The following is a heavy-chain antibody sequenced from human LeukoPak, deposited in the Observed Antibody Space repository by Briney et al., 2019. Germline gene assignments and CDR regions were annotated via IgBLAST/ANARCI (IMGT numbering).Heavy chain of an antibody. Sequence: GRSLRLSCTASGFTLSSYSMTWVRQAPGKGLEWVSSISSGGSYIYYADSVKGRFTTSRDNARNSLYLQMNSLRAEDTAVYYCARDPTVAEAWWGQGTQVTVSS. J-gene: IGHJ4*02. D-gene: IGHD6-13*01. V-gene: IGHV3-21*01. CDR1: GFTLSSYS. CDR2: ISSGGSYI. CDR3: ARDPTVAEAW.